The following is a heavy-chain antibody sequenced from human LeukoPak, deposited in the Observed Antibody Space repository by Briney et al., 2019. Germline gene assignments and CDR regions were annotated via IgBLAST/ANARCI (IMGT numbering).Heavy chain of an antibody. D-gene: IGHD6-13*01. CDR1: GFTFSSYG. CDR3: ARVGQQLVRGAFDI. Sequence: GGSLRLSCAASGFTFSSYGMHWVRQAPGKGLEWVAVKWYDGSNKYYADSVKGRFTISRDNSKNTLYLQMNSLRAEDTAVYYCARVGQQLVRGAFDIWGQGTMVTVSS. V-gene: IGHV3-33*08. CDR2: KWYDGSNK. J-gene: IGHJ3*02.